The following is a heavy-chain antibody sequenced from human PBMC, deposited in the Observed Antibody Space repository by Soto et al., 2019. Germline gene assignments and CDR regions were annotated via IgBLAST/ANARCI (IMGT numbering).Heavy chain of an antibody. J-gene: IGHJ6*02. CDR3: ARENYGMDV. Sequence: SETLSLTCTVSGGSISDGDTYWSWIRQPPGKGLEWIGYIYYRGSTNYNPSFKSRVTISVDTSKNQFSLKLSSVTAADTAVYYCARENYGMDVWGQGTTVTVSS. CDR1: GGSISDGDTY. V-gene: IGHV4-61*08. CDR2: IYYRGST.